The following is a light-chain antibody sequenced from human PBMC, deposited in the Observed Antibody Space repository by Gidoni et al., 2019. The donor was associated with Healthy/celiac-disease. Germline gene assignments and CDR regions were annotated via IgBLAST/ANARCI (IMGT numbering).Light chain of an antibody. V-gene: IGKV4-1*01. CDR3: QQYYSTPYT. CDR1: QSVLYSSNNKNY. J-gene: IGKJ2*01. CDR2: WAS. Sequence: DLVMTQYPDYLAVSLGERATINCKSSQSVLYSSNNKNYLAWYQQKPGQPPKLLIYWASTRESGVPDRFSGSGSGTDFTLTISSLQAEDVAVYYCQQYYSTPYTFGQGTKLEIK.